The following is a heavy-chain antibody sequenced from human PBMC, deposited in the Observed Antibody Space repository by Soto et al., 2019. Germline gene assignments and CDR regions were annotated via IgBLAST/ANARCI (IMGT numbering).Heavy chain of an antibody. V-gene: IGHV3-30*18. Sequence: QVQLVEYGGGAVQPGESLRLSCVASGFDFTYYAMHWFRQAPGKGLESVAVMSSDGSKIHHTDSVKGRFTISRDNSKNTLYMQMNSLRKEDTAVYFCAKDEGVGGTLGLFDYWGQGTLVSVSS. D-gene: IGHD1-26*01. CDR3: AKDEGVGGTLGLFDY. J-gene: IGHJ4*02. CDR1: GFDFTYYA. CDR2: MSSDGSKI.